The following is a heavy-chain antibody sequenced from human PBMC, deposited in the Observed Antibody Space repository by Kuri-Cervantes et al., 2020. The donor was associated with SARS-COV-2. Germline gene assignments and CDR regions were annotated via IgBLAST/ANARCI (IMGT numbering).Heavy chain of an antibody. V-gene: IGHV3-15*01. CDR1: GFTFSNAW. CDR3: TTDSYYYDSSGYYSKLYDFDY. Sequence: ETLSLTCAASGFTFSNAWMSWVRQAPGKGLEWVGRIKSKTDGGTTDYAAPVKGRFTISRDDSKNTLYLQMNSLKTEDTAVYYCTTDSYYYDSSGYYSKLYDFDYWGQGTLVTVSS. CDR2: IKSKTDGGTT. J-gene: IGHJ4*02. D-gene: IGHD3-22*01.